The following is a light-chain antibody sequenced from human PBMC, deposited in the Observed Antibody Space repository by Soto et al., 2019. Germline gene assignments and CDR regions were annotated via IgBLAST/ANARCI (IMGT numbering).Light chain of an antibody. CDR3: QQYGSSPWT. J-gene: IGKJ1*01. CDR2: GAS. Sequence: EIVLTQSPGTLSLSPGERATLSCRASQSVSSSYLAWYQQKPGQAPRLLIYGASSRATGIPDRFSGSGSGTDFNLTISRLEPEDFAVYYCQQYGSSPWTFGPGNKVEIK. CDR1: QSVSSSY. V-gene: IGKV3-20*01.